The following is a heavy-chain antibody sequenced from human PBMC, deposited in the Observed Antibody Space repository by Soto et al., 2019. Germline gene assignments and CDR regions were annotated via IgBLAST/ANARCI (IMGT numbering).Heavy chain of an antibody. CDR1: GFSLSTSGVG. CDR3: AHRPTVGPQYYLDY. J-gene: IGHJ4*02. Sequence: QITLKESGPTLVKPTQTLTLTCTFSGFSLSTSGVGVGWIRQPPGKALEWLALIYWDDDKRYSPSLKSRLTITKDTFKNQVVLTMTHMDHVDTATYYCAHRPTVGPQYYLDYWGQGTLVTVSS. V-gene: IGHV2-5*02. CDR2: IYWDDDK. D-gene: IGHD2-15*01.